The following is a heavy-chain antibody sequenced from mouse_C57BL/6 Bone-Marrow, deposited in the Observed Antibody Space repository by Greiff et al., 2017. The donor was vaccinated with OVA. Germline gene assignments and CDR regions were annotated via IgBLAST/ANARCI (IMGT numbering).Heavy chain of an antibody. CDR1: GFNIKDDY. Sequence: EVQLQQSGAELVRPGASVKLSCTASGFNIKDDYMHWVKQRPEQGLEWIGWIDPENGDTKYASKFQGKATITADTSSNTAYLQLSSLTSEDTAVYYCTTDTTEAYWGQGTLVTVSA. CDR2: IDPENGDT. V-gene: IGHV14-4*01. D-gene: IGHD1-1*01. CDR3: TTDTTEAY. J-gene: IGHJ3*01.